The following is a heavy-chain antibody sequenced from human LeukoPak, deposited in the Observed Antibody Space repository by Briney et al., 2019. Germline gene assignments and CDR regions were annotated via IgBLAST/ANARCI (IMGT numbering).Heavy chain of an antibody. CDR3: SGGIAAFARGY. J-gene: IGHJ4*02. Sequence: PSETLSLTCTVSGGSISSSSYYWGCIPQPPGKGLEGIGSIYYSGSTYYNPSLKSRVTISVDTSKNQFSLKLSSVTAADTAVYYCSGGIAAFARGYWGQGTLVTVSS. CDR1: GGSISSSSYY. D-gene: IGHD6-13*01. CDR2: IYYSGST. V-gene: IGHV4-39*01.